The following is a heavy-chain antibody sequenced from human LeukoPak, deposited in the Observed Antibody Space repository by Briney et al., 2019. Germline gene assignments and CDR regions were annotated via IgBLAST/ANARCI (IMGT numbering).Heavy chain of an antibody. D-gene: IGHD2-21*02. Sequence: GGALGLSLAGPWFPLRIYSLNLVRPAPREGPEGVSSICSSYHYTYYAESLKGRLTISRDNAKNALYLQMSSLRAEDTAVYYCARADGGDIDYWGQGTLVTVSS. CDR2: ICSSYHYT. CDR1: WFPLRIYS. V-gene: IGHV3-21*01. CDR3: ARADGGDIDY. J-gene: IGHJ4*02.